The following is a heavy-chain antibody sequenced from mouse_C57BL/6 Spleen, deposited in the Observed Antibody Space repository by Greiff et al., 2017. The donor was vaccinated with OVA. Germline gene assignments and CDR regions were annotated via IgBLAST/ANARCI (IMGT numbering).Heavy chain of an antibody. V-gene: IGHV1-69*01. Sequence: QVQLKQPGAELVMPGASVKLSCKASGYTFTSYWMHWVKQRPGQGLEWIGEIDPSDSYTNYNQKFKGKSTLTVDKSSSTAYMQLSSLTSEDSAVYYCARGGRDAMDYWGQGTSVTVSS. CDR1: GYTFTSYW. CDR2: IDPSDSYT. CDR3: ARGGRDAMDY. J-gene: IGHJ4*01.